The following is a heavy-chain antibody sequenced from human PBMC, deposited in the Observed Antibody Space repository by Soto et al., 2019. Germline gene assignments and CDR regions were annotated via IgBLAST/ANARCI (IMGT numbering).Heavy chain of an antibody. J-gene: IGHJ3*01. Sequence: PSETLSLTCTVSGGSISSYYWSWIRQPPGKGLEWIGYIFYSGSTNYSPSLKSRVTISVDTSKNQFSLKLSSVTAADTAVYYCARLYGLDAFDFWGQGTMVTVAS. CDR3: ARLYGLDAFDF. CDR2: IFYSGST. CDR1: GGSISSYY. V-gene: IGHV4-59*08. D-gene: IGHD3-16*02.